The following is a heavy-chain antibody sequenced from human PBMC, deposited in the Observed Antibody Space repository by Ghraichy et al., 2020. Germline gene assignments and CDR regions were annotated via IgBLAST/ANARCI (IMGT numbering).Heavy chain of an antibody. CDR2: IYYSGST. CDR3: ATGQNQLNYGR. CDR1: GGSISSSSYY. V-gene: IGHV4-39*01. D-gene: IGHD4-11*01. Sequence: SETLSLTCTVSGGSISSSSYYWGWIRQPPGKGLEWIGSIYYSGSTYYNPSLKSRVTISVDTSKNQFSLKLSSVTAADTAVYYCATGQNQLNYGRWGQGTLVTVSS. J-gene: IGHJ4*02.